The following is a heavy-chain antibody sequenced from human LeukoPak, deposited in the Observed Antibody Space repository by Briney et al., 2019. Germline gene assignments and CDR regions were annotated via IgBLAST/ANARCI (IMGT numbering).Heavy chain of an antibody. V-gene: IGHV3-48*03. CDR1: GFTFGSYE. D-gene: IGHD2-15*01. CDR3: ATDKCSGGSCYSILDF. Sequence: PGGSLRLSCTAPGFTFGSYEMNWVRQAPGRGLEWVSYISSRGRTIYYAESVKGRFTISRDNARNSLYLQMNSLRAEDTAVYYCATDKCSGGSCYSILDFWGQGTLVTVSS. J-gene: IGHJ4*02. CDR2: ISSRGRTI.